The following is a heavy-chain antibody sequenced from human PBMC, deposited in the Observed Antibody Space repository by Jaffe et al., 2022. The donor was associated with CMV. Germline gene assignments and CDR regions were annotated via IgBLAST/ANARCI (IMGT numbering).Heavy chain of an antibody. Sequence: QVQLVQSGAEVKKPGASVKVSCKASGYTFTGYYMHWVRQAPGQGLEWMGWINPNSGGTNYAQKFQGRVTMTRDTSISTAYMELSRLRSDDTAVYYCARDLPQEMATIEVWFDPWGQGTLVTVSS. CDR2: INPNSGGT. CDR3: ARDLPQEMATIEVWFDP. CDR1: GYTFTGYY. D-gene: IGHD5-12*01. J-gene: IGHJ5*02. V-gene: IGHV1-2*02.